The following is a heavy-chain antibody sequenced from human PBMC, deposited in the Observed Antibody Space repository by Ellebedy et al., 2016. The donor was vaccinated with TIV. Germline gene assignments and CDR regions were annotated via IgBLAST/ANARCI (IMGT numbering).Heavy chain of an antibody. CDR3: AGNGDREMTH. CDR2: ISGSGFGT. J-gene: IGHJ4*02. V-gene: IGHV3-23*01. CDR1: GFTFSSYA. Sequence: GESLKISCAASGFTFSSYAMSWVRQAPGKGLEWVSTISGSGFGTYYADSVKGRFTISRDKSKNTMFLQMNSLRVEDSAVYYCAGNGDREMTHWGQGTLVTVSS. D-gene: IGHD5-24*01.